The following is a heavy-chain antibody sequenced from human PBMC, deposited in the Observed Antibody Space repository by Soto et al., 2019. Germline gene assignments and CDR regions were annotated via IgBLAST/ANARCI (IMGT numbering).Heavy chain of an antibody. CDR3: ARHVPAAGYYYGMDV. V-gene: IGHV1-69*05. CDR2: IIPIFGTA. J-gene: IGHJ6*02. Sequence: QVQLVQSGAEVKKPGSSVKVSCKASGGTFSSYAISWVRQAPGQGLEWMGGIIPIFGTANYAQKFQGRVTXPXDXSPXTAYMELSGLRSEDTAVYYCARHVPAAGYYYGMDVWGQGTTVTVSS. CDR1: GGTFSSYA. D-gene: IGHD2-2*01.